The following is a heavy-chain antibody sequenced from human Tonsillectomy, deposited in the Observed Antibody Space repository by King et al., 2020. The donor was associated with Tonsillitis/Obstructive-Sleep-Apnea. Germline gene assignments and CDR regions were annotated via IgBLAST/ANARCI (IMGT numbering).Heavy chain of an antibody. J-gene: IGHJ6*03. V-gene: IGHV3-23*04. D-gene: IGHD6-6*01. Sequence: VQLVESGGGLVQPGGSLRLSCAASGFTFSTYPMAWVRQAPGKGLEWVSGISARGGVTYYADSVKGRFTISRDNSKCTVDLQMTSLRAECTALYYCAKRATVSSFYYYMDVWGKGTTVTVSS. CDR1: GFTFSTYP. CDR2: ISARGGVT. CDR3: AKRATVSSFYYYMDV.